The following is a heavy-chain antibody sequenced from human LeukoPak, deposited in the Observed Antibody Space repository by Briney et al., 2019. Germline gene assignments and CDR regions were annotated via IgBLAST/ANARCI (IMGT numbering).Heavy chain of an antibody. CDR3: ARVGYSYGSRWFDP. CDR2: INHSGST. V-gene: IGHV4-34*01. D-gene: IGHD5-18*01. Sequence: SETLSLTCAVYGGSFSGYYWSWIRQPPGKGLEWIGEINHSGSTNYNPSLKSRVTISVDTSKNQFSLKLSSVTAADTAVYYCARVGYSYGSRWFDPWGQGTLVTVSS. CDR1: GGSFSGYY. J-gene: IGHJ5*02.